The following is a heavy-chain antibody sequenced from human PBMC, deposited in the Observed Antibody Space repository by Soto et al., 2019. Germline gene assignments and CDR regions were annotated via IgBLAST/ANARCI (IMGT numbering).Heavy chain of an antibody. D-gene: IGHD3-10*01. CDR1: GFTFSSYG. Sequence: EVQLLESGGSLVQPGGSLRLSCAASGFTFSSYGMSWVRQAPEKGLEWVSGISASDGCAYYADSVKGRFTISRDNSENTLYLQMNSLRVEDTAVYYCAKDSDREYFQHWGQGTLVTVSS. CDR3: AKDSDREYFQH. J-gene: IGHJ1*01. CDR2: ISASDGCA. V-gene: IGHV3-23*01.